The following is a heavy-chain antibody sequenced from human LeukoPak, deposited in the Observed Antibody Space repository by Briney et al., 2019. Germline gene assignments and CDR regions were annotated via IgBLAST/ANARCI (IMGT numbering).Heavy chain of an antibody. J-gene: IGHJ4*02. CDR3: ARELHRVAPLDY. CDR2: MNPNSGNT. CDR1: GYTFISYD. V-gene: IGHV1-8*01. D-gene: IGHD3-3*01. Sequence: ASVKVSCKASGYTFISYDINWVRQATGQGLEWMGWMNPNSGNTGYAQKFQGRVTMTRNTSISTAYMELSSLRSEDTAVYYCARELHRVAPLDYWGQGTLVTVSS.